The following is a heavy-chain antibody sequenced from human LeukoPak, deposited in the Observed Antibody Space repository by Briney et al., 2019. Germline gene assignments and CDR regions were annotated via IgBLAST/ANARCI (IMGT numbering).Heavy chain of an antibody. V-gene: IGHV4-34*01. CDR1: GGSFSGYY. CDR3: ARGGLYVWGSYRPLDY. D-gene: IGHD3-16*02. J-gene: IGHJ4*02. Sequence: SETLSLTCAVYGGSFSGYYWSWIRQPPGKGLEWIGEINHSGSTNYNPSLKSRVTISVDTSKNQFSLKLSSVTAVDTAVYYCARGGLYVWGSYRPLDYWGQGTLVTVSS. CDR2: INHSGST.